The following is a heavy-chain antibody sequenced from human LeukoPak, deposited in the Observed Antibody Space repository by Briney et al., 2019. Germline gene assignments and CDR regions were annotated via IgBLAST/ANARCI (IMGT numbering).Heavy chain of an antibody. J-gene: IGHJ4*02. CDR3: AKGDTAMVNDY. V-gene: IGHV3-23*01. D-gene: IGHD5-18*01. Sequence: GGSLRLSCAASGFTFSSYAMSWLRQAPGKELEWVSAISGSGGSTYYADSVKGRFTISRDNSKNTLYLQMNSLRAEDTAVYYCAKGDTAMVNDYWGQGTLVTVSS. CDR2: ISGSGGST. CDR1: GFTFSSYA.